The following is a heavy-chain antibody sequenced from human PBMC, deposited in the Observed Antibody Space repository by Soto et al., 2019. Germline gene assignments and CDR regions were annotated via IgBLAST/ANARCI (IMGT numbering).Heavy chain of an antibody. D-gene: IGHD5-18*01. CDR2: INHSGST. CDR1: GGSFSGYY. V-gene: IGHV4-34*01. CDR3: ARARYSYGSGFDY. J-gene: IGHJ4*02. Sequence: PSETLSLTCAVYGGSFSGYYWSWIRQPPGKGLEWIGEINHSGSTNYNPSLKSRVTISVDTSKNQFSLKLSSVTAADTAVYYCARARYSYGSGFDYWGQVTLVTVSS.